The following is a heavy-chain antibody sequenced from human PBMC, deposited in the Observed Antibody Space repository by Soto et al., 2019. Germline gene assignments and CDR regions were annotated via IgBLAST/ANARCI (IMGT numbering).Heavy chain of an antibody. V-gene: IGHV3-30-3*01. CDR3: AKVEGYCSGGSCVSGNDY. CDR1: GFTFRSYA. CDR2: ISHDGSNK. J-gene: IGHJ4*02. Sequence: GGSLRLSCAASGFTFRSYAMHWVRQAPGKGLECVAVISHDGSNKFYRDYVKGRFTISRDNSKNTLYLQMNSLRAEDTAVYYCAKVEGYCSGGSCVSGNDYWGQGILVTVSS. D-gene: IGHD2-15*01.